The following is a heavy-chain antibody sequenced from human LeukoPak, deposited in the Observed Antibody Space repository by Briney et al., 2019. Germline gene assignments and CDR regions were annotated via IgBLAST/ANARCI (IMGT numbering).Heavy chain of an antibody. CDR3: ARVSMGYNYYNMDV. J-gene: IGHJ6*03. Sequence: NPSETLSLTCTVSGYSISSAYYWGWIRQPPGKGLVWIGSIYHSGSTYYNPSLKSRVTISVDTSKNQFSLKLSSVTAADTAMYYCARVSMGYNYYNMDVWGKGTTVTVSS. CDR1: GYSISSAYY. V-gene: IGHV4-38-2*02. CDR2: IYHSGST.